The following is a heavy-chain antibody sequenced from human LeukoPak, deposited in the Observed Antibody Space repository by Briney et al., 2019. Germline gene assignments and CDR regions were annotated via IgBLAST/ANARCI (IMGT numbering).Heavy chain of an antibody. D-gene: IGHD6-19*01. V-gene: IGHV1-69*05. CDR2: IIPIFGTA. CDR1: GGTFSSYA. CDR3: ARDPPDSYSSGWYYFDY. J-gene: IGHJ4*02. Sequence: SVKVSCKASGGTFSSYAISWVRQAPGQGLEWMGRIIPIFGTANYAQKFQGRVTITTDESTSTAYMELSSLRSEDTAVYYCARDPPDSYSSGWYYFDYWGQGTVVTVSS.